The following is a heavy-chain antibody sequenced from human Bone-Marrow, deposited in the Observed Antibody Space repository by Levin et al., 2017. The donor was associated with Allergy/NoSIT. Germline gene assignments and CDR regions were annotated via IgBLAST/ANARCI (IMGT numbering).Heavy chain of an antibody. J-gene: IGHJ5*02. V-gene: IGHV4-31*03. CDR1: GGSINNGGYY. CDR2: IYYSGST. CDR3: ARGEPHFGVIYWFDP. D-gene: IGHD3-3*01. Sequence: ASETLSLTCTVSGGSINNGGYYWSWIRQYPGTGLEWMGYIYYSGSTYYNPSLKSRISMSVDTSKNQFSLKLSSVTAADTAVYYCARGEPHFGVIYWFDPWGQGALVTVSS.